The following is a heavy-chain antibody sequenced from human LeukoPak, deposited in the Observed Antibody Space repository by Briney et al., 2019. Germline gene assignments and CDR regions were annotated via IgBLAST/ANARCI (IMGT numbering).Heavy chain of an antibody. J-gene: IGHJ4*02. CDR3: ARDRAMIVVVTAAGVDY. CDR2: ISAYNGNT. Sequence: GASVKVSCKASGYTFTGYGISWVRQAPGQGLEWMGWISAYNGNTNYAQKLQGRVTMTTDTSTSTAYMELRSLRSDDTAVYYCARDRAMIVVVTAAGVDYWGQGTLVTVSS. V-gene: IGHV1-18*01. CDR1: GYTFTGYG. D-gene: IGHD3-22*01.